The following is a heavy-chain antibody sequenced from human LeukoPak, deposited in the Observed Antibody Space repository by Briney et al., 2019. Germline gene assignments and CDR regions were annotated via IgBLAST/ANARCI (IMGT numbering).Heavy chain of an antibody. Sequence: GGSLILSCEVSGFIFSYYGMNSVRQAPGKGLEWVSAISDSGDATYYADSVKGRFTISRDNSKSTLYLQMNNLGAEDTALYYCAKERGHSKPFDYWGQGTLVTVSS. D-gene: IGHD4-23*01. CDR2: ISDSGDAT. V-gene: IGHV3-23*01. J-gene: IGHJ4*02. CDR3: AKERGHSKPFDY. CDR1: GFIFSYYG.